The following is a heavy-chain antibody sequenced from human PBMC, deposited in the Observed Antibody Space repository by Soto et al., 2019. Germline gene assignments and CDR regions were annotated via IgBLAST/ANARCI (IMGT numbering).Heavy chain of an antibody. D-gene: IGHD2-2*01. CDR1: GFTFSSYG. CDR3: AIGPRGYQLQPIDY. CDR2: ISYDGSNK. Sequence: QVQLVESGEGVVQPGRSLRLSCAATGFTFSSYGMHWVRQAPGKGLEWVAVISYDGSNKYYADSVKGRFTISRDNSKNTLYLQMNSLRAEDTAVYYCAIGPRGYQLQPIDYWGQGTLVTVSS. V-gene: IGHV3-30*03. J-gene: IGHJ4*02.